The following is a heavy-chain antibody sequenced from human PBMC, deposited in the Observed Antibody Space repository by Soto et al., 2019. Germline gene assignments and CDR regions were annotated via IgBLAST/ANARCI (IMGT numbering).Heavy chain of an antibody. J-gene: IGHJ6*02. Sequence: EVQLVESGGGLVQPGGSLRLSCAASGFDFSNSWIHWVRQGPGKGLVWVSHINSDGSGTTYADSVKGRFTNCRDNAKNTVYLQMNSLRAEDTAVYYCVKDTGYDMDVWGQGTTVTVSS. D-gene: IGHD2-15*01. CDR2: INSDGSGT. CDR3: VKDTGYDMDV. V-gene: IGHV3-74*01. CDR1: GFDFSNSW.